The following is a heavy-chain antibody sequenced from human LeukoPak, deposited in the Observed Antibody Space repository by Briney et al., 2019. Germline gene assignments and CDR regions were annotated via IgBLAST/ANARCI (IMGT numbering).Heavy chain of an antibody. CDR1: GGSISSYY. CDR3: ARDRIDYFYGVDV. Sequence: SETLSLTCTVSGGSISSYYWSWIRQPPGKGLEWIGYISYSGNTNYNPSLKSRVTISVDTSKNQFSLKLTSVTAADTAVYYCARDRIDYFYGVDVWGQGTTVTVSS. CDR2: ISYSGNT. J-gene: IGHJ6*02. V-gene: IGHV4-59*01.